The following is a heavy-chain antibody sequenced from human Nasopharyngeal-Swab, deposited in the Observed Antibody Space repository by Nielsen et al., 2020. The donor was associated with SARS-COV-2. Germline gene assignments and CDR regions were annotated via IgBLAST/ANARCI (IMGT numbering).Heavy chain of an antibody. CDR2: IYCGGST. V-gene: IGHV4-39*01. CDR1: GGSISSSTYY. D-gene: IGHD6-13*01. Sequence: SETLSLTCTVSGGSISSSTYYWAWIRQPPGKGLEWIGSIYCGGSTYYNPSLKSRVTISVDTSKNQFSLKLSSVTAADTAVYYCATLSSSWYEYYLDYWGQGTLVTVSS. J-gene: IGHJ4*02. CDR3: ATLSSSWYEYYLDY.